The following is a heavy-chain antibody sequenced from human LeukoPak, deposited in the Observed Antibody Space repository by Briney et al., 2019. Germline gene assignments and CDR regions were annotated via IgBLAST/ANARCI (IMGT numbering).Heavy chain of an antibody. CDR1: GFTVSSNY. Sequence: GGSPRLSCAASGFTVSSNYMSWVRQAPGKGLEWVSVIYSGGSTYYADSVKGRFTISRDNSKNTLYLQMNSLRAEDTAVYYCASYPPGIAVAGTDYWGQGTLVTVSS. J-gene: IGHJ4*02. V-gene: IGHV3-53*01. CDR2: IYSGGST. CDR3: ASYPPGIAVAGTDY. D-gene: IGHD6-19*01.